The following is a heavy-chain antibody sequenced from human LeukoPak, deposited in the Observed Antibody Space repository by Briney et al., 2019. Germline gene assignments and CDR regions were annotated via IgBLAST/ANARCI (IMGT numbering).Heavy chain of an antibody. J-gene: IGHJ4*02. D-gene: IGHD5-12*01. CDR2: INQDGSDE. Sequence: GGSLRLSCAASGFTFSNYWMNWVRQAPGKGLEWVATINQDGSDEYYVDSVKGRFTISRDNARNSLYLQMNSLRAEDTAVYYCVKDDGTSGYDLLDYWGQGTLVTVSS. CDR1: GFTFSNYW. V-gene: IGHV3-7*01. CDR3: VKDDGTSGYDLLDY.